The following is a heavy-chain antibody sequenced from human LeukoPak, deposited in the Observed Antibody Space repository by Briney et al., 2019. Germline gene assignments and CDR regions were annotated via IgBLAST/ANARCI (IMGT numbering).Heavy chain of an antibody. V-gene: IGHV3-30-3*01. Sequence: GGSLRLSCAASGFTFSSYAMHWVRQAPGKGLEWVAVISYDGSNKYYADSVKGRFTISRDNSKNTLYLQMNSLRAEDTAVYYCARVGVVPAAINYWGQGTLVTVSS. D-gene: IGHD2-2*01. CDR1: GFTFSSYA. J-gene: IGHJ4*02. CDR2: ISYDGSNK. CDR3: ARVGVVPAAINY.